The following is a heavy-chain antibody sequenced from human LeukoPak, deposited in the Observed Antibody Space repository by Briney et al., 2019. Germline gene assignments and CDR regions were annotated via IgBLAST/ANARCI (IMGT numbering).Heavy chain of an antibody. V-gene: IGHV4-59*08. J-gene: IGHJ4*02. CDR2: IYHDGST. CDR3: ARSGASSSGWPFDY. D-gene: IGHD6-19*01. CDR1: GGSISSYY. Sequence: SETLSLTCTVSGGSISSYYWSWIRQPPGKGLEWIGNIYHDGSTYYNPSLKSRVTISVDTSKNQFSLKLRSVTAADTAVYYCARSGASSSGWPFDYWGQGTLVTVSS.